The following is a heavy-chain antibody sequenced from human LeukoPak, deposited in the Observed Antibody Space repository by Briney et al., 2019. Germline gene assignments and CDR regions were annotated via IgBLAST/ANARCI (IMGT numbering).Heavy chain of an antibody. Sequence: PSETLSLTCAVSGGSISSSNWWSWVRQPPGKGLEWIGEIYHSGSTNYNPSLKSRVTISVDKSKNQFSLKLSPVTAADTAVYYCARALAGYCSSTSCYGGPFDYWGQGTLVTVSS. J-gene: IGHJ4*02. CDR2: IYHSGST. CDR1: GGSISSSNW. CDR3: ARALAGYCSSTSCYGGPFDY. D-gene: IGHD2-2*01. V-gene: IGHV4-4*02.